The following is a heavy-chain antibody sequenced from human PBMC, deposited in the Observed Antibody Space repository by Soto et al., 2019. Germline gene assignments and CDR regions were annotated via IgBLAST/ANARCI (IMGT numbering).Heavy chain of an antibody. D-gene: IGHD5-12*01. CDR1: GGSISSYH. V-gene: IGHV4-59*01. CDR2: IYYSGST. CDR3: ARVDGYDSPGYYYYMDV. Sequence: SETLSLTCTVSGGSISSYHWSWIRQPPGKGLEWIGYIYYSGSTNYNPSLKSRVTISVDTSKNQFSLKLSSVTAADTAVYYCARVDGYDSPGYYYYMDVWGKGTTVTVSS. J-gene: IGHJ6*03.